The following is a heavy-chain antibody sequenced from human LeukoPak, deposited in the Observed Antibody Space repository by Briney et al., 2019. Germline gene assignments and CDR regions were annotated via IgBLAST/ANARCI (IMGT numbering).Heavy chain of an antibody. CDR1: GFTLSRSF. CDR3: ARELLCHYCEY. CDR2: LYDDGAT. J-gene: IGHJ4*02. V-gene: IGHV3-53*01. Sequence: PGGSLRHFYSLSGFTLSRSFKLCVRQAPGKGLEWVSVLYDDGATKYADSVKGRFTISRDNSENTLFLQMNSLRTEDTAVYYCARELLCHYCEYWGQGTLVTVSS. D-gene: IGHD3-10*01.